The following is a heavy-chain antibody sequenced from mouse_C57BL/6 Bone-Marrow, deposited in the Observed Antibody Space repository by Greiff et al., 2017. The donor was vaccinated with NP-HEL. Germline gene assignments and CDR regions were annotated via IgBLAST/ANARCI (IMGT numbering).Heavy chain of an antibody. J-gene: IGHJ1*03. CDR3: TLIYDYDPYFDV. D-gene: IGHD2-4*01. Sequence: VQLKQSGAELVRPGASVKLSCTASGFNIKDDYMHWVKQRPEQGLEWIGWIDPENGDTEYASKFQGKATITADTSSNTAYLQLSSLTSEDTAVYYCTLIYDYDPYFDVWGTGTTVTVSS. V-gene: IGHV14-4*01. CDR1: GFNIKDDY. CDR2: IDPENGDT.